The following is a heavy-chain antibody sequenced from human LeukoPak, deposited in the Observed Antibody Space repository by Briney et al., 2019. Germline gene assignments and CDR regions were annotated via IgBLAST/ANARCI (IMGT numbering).Heavy chain of an antibody. CDR1: GFTFSSYA. J-gene: IGHJ4*02. V-gene: IGHV3-23*01. Sequence: GGSLRLSCAASGFTFSSYAMSWVRQAPGKGLEWVSAISGSGGSTYYADSVKGRFTISRDNSKNTLYLQMNSLRAEDTAVYYCAKIPLYYDSSGYGFFWGQGTLVTVSS. CDR3: AKIPLYYDSSGYGFF. CDR2: ISGSGGST. D-gene: IGHD3-22*01.